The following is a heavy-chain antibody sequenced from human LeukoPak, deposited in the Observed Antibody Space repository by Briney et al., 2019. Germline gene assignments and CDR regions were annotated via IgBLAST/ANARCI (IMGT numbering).Heavy chain of an antibody. CDR2: INHSGST. Sequence: SETLSLTCAVYGGSFSGYYWSWIRKPPGKGLEWIGEINHSGSTNYNPSLKSRVTISVDTSKNQFSLKLSSVTAADTAVYYCARRPKYYYYGMDVWGQGTTVTVSS. CDR1: GGSFSGYY. J-gene: IGHJ6*02. CDR3: ARRPKYYYYGMDV. V-gene: IGHV4-34*01.